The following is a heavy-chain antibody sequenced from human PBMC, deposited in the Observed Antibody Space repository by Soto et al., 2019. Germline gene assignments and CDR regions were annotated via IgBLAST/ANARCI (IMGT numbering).Heavy chain of an antibody. V-gene: IGHV2-5*02. CDR3: AHAYGDYLYYYSGMDV. Sequence: SGPTLVNPTQTLTLTCTFSGFSLSTSGVGVGWIRQPPGKALEWLALIYWDDDKRYSPSLKSRLTITKDTSKNQVVLTMTNMEPVDLVTYYCAHAYGDYLYYYSGMDVWGQGTTVTVS. CDR2: IYWDDDK. CDR1: GFSLSTSGVG. J-gene: IGHJ6*02. D-gene: IGHD4-17*01.